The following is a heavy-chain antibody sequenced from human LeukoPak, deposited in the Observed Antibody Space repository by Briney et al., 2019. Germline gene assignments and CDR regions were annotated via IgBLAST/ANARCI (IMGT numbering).Heavy chain of an antibody. CDR3: ARDGPGDIVVVVAAQDDAFDI. Sequence: PGGSLRLSCAASGFTFSSYSMNWVRQAPGKGLEWVSSISSSSSYIYYADSVKGRFTISRDNAKNSLYLQMNSLRAEDTAVYYCARDGPGDIVVVVAAQDDAFDIWGQGTMVTVSS. J-gene: IGHJ3*02. D-gene: IGHD2-15*01. V-gene: IGHV3-21*01. CDR1: GFTFSSYS. CDR2: ISSSSSYI.